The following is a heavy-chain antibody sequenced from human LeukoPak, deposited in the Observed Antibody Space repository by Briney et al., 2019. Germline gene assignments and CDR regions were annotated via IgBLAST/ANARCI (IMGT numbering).Heavy chain of an antibody. CDR2: IFYSRST. D-gene: IGHD1-26*01. CDR1: GGSISGYY. J-gene: IGHJ4*02. CDR3: ARVEWDLLFDY. V-gene: IGHV4-59*01. Sequence: PSETLSLTCTVSGGSISGYYRSWIWDPPGKGLECMGHIFYSRSTNHNPSIKSRATISVDTSKYQYLLKLSSVAAAETAVYYCARVEWDLLFDYWGQGTLVTVSS.